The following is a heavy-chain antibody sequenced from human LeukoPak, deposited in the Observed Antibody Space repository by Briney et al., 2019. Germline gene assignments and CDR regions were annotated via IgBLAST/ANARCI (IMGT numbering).Heavy chain of an antibody. V-gene: IGHV3-7*01. CDR2: IKQDGSEK. Sequence: TGGSLRLSCAASGFSFSNYWMSWVRQAPGKGLEWVANIKQDGSEKYYVESVKGRFTISRDNAKNSLFLQMNSLRAEDTAVYYCATLDTDMASLGDYWGQGTLVSVSS. CDR1: GFSFSNYW. J-gene: IGHJ4*02. CDR3: ATLDTDMASLGDY. D-gene: IGHD5-18*01.